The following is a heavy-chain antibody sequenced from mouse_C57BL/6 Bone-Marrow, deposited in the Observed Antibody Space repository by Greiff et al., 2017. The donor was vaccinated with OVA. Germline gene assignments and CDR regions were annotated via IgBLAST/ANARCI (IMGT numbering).Heavy chain of an antibody. J-gene: IGHJ1*03. CDR2: IYPGDGDT. CDR1: GYAFSSSW. Sequence: QVQLQQSGPELVKPGASVKISCKASGYAFSSSWMNWVKQRPGKGLEWIGRIYPGDGDTNYNGKFKGKATLTADKSSSTAYMQLSSLTSEDSAVYFCARWGTTVGRGTGTTVTVSS. V-gene: IGHV1-82*01. D-gene: IGHD1-1*01. CDR3: ARWGTTVG.